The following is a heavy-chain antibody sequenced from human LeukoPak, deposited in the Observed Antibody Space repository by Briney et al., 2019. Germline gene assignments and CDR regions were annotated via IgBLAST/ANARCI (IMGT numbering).Heavy chain of an antibody. V-gene: IGHV3-21*01. CDR1: GFTFSTYN. J-gene: IGHJ4*02. D-gene: IGHD3-10*01. CDR2: ISSSSSYI. CDR3: ARDPNGSGSYSHYQFDY. Sequence: KPGGSLRLSCAASGFTFSTYNMNWVRQAPGKGLEWVSSISSSSSYIYYADSVKGRFTISRDNAKNSLYLQMNSLRAEDTAVYYCARDPNGSGSYSHYQFDYWGQGTLVTVSS.